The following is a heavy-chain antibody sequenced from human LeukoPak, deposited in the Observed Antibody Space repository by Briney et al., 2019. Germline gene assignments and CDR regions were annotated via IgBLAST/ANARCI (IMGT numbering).Heavy chain of an antibody. CDR1: SGSFANYY. V-gene: IGHV4-34*01. CDR2: INHSGST. Sequence: SETLSLTCAVYSGSFANYYWNWIRQPPGKGLEWIGEINHSGSTNYNSSLKSRVTISVDTSKNHFSLRLSSVTAADTAVYYCASFSSGSGSLDYWGQGTLVTVSS. D-gene: IGHD3-10*01. CDR3: ASFSSGSGSLDY. J-gene: IGHJ4*02.